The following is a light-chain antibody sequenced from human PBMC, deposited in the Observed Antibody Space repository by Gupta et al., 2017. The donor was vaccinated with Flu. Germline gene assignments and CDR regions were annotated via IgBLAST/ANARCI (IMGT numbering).Light chain of an antibody. J-gene: IGKJ2*01. CDR2: WAS. CDR1: QSVLYSSNNKNC. V-gene: IGKV4-1*01. Sequence: DIVMTQSPDSLAVSLGERATINCKSSQSVLYSSNNKNCLAWYQQKPGQPPKLLIYWASTRESGVPDRFSGSGSGTDFTLTISSLQAEDVAVYYCQQYYSTPPKTFGQGTKLEIK. CDR3: QQYYSTPPKT.